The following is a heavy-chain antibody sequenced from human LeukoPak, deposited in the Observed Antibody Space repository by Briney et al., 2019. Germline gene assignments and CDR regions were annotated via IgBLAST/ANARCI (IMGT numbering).Heavy chain of an antibody. CDR1: GFTFTNYE. Sequence: GGSLRLSRAASGFTFTNYEMNWVRQAPGKGLEWISYISGSRSTIYYADSVKGRFTISRDNAKSSLYLQMNSLRAEDTAVYYCARGGYSDSSAADMTWGQGTLVTVSS. J-gene: IGHJ5*02. CDR3: ARGGYSDSSAADMT. D-gene: IGHD3-22*01. V-gene: IGHV3-48*03. CDR2: ISGSRSTI.